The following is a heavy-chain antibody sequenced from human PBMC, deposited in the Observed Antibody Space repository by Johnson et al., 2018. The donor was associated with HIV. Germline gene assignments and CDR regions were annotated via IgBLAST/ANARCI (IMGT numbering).Heavy chain of an antibody. V-gene: IGHV3-20*04. J-gene: IGHJ3*02. CDR3: ARQHNDESSGQGGGLDI. D-gene: IGHD3-22*01. CDR1: GFTFDDYG. Sequence: VQLAESGGGVVRPGGSLRLSCAASGFTFDDYGMSWVRQGPGKGLEWVSGINWNGGSPGYADSLKGRFTISRDNAKNSLYLKMNGLRAEDAALYYCARQHNDESSGQGGGLDIWVQGTMVTVSS. CDR2: INWNGGSP.